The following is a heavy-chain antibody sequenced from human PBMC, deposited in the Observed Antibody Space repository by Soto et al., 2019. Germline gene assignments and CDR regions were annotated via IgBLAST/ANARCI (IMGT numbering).Heavy chain of an antibody. CDR3: ASSPYYYGSGSYSFDY. J-gene: IGHJ4*02. D-gene: IGHD3-10*01. CDR2: IYYSGST. CDR1: GGSISSSSHY. V-gene: IGHV4-39*01. Sequence: SETLSLTCTVSGGSISSSSHYWGWIRQPPGKGMEWIGSIYYSGSTYYSPSLKSRVTISVDTSKNQYSLKLSSVTAADTSVYYCASSPYYYGSGSYSFDYWGQGTLVTVSS.